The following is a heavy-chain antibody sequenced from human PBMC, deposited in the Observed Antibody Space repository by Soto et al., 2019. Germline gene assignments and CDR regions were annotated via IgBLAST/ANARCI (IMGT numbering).Heavy chain of an antibody. D-gene: IGHD3-9*01. CDR1: GFTFSSYG. J-gene: IGHJ6*02. CDR2: ISYDGSNK. Sequence: GGSLRLSCAASGFTFSSYGMHWVRQAPGKGLEWVAVISYDGSNKYYADSVKGRFTISRDNSKNTLYLQMNSLRAEDTAVYYCAKGINWYDILTGYYSPSYYYGMDVWGQGTTVTVSS. V-gene: IGHV3-30*18. CDR3: AKGINWYDILTGYYSPSYYYGMDV.